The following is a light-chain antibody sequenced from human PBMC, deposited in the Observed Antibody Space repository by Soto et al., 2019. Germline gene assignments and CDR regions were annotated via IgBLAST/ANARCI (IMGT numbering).Light chain of an antibody. J-gene: IGKJ3*01. V-gene: IGKV3-15*01. CDR2: GAS. CDR3: QQYNGHPFT. CDR1: QSVSNN. Sequence: EIVMTQSPATLSVSPGERATLSCRASQSVSNNLAWYQQKPGQAPRLLIYGASTRATDIPTRFSGSGSGTDFTLIIKSVQPEDFATYYCQQYNGHPFTFGPGTKVEIK.